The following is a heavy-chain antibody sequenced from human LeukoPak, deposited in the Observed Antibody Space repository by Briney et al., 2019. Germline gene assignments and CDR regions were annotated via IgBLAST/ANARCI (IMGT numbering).Heavy chain of an antibody. D-gene: IGHD2-2*01. J-gene: IGHJ4*02. CDR2: INPNSGGT. V-gene: IGHV1-2*02. Sequence: ASVKVSCKASGYTFTGYYMHWVRQAPGQGLEWMGWINPNSGGTNYAQKFQGRVTMTRDTSISTAYMELSRLRPDDTPVYYCARDRHCSSTSCYVYDFDYWGQGTLVTVSS. CDR3: ARDRHCSSTSCYVYDFDY. CDR1: GYTFTGYY.